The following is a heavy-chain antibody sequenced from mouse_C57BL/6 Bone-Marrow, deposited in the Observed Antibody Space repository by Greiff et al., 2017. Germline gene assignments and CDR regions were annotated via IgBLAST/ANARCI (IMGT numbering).Heavy chain of an antibody. D-gene: IGHD1-1*01. Sequence: QVQLQQSGAELARPGASVKLSCKASGYTFTSYGISWVKQRTGQGLEWIGEIYPRSGTTYYNEKFKGKATLTADNSSSTAYMELRSLTSEDSAVYFCARRPYYYGSSYWFAYWGQGTLVTVSA. V-gene: IGHV1-81*01. CDR2: IYPRSGTT. J-gene: IGHJ3*01. CDR1: GYTFTSYG. CDR3: ARRPYYYGSSYWFAY.